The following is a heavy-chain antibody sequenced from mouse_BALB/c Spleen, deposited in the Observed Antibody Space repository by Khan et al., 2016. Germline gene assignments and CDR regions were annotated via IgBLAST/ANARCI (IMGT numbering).Heavy chain of an antibody. D-gene: IGHD1-1*01. V-gene: IGHV3-2*02. J-gene: IGHJ4*01. CDR2: ISYSGST. Sequence: EVKLLESGPGLVKPSQSLSLTCTVTGYSITSDYVWNWIRQFPGNKLEWMGYISYSGSTSYNPSLKSRISITRDTSNNQFFLQLNSVTSEDTATYYCARSDYGSKDAMDYWGQGTSVTVSS. CDR1: GYSITSDYV. CDR3: ARSDYGSKDAMDY.